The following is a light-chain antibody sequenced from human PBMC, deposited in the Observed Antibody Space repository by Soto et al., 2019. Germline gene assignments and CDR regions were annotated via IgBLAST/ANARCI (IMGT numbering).Light chain of an antibody. CDR3: QQYNSYSPLT. J-gene: IGKJ4*01. CDR1: QSISSW. CDR2: DAS. Sequence: DIQMTQSPSTLSASVGARVTITCRASQSISSWLAWYQQKPGKAPKLLIYDASSLESGVPSRFSGSGSWTEFTLTISSLQPDDFAPYYCQQYNSYSPLTFGGGTKLDIK. V-gene: IGKV1-5*01.